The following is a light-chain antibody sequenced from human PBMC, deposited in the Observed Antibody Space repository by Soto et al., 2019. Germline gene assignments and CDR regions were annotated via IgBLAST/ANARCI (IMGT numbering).Light chain of an antibody. J-gene: IGKJ1*01. CDR1: QSISSN. V-gene: IGKV3-15*01. CDR3: QQSYSSRT. CDR2: RTS. Sequence: ETVMTQSPATLSVSPGERATLSCRASQSISSNLAWYQQKPGQAPRLLMFRTSTRATGVPARFSGSGSGTEFNLTISSLQPEDYATYYCQQSYSSRTFGQGTTGEIK.